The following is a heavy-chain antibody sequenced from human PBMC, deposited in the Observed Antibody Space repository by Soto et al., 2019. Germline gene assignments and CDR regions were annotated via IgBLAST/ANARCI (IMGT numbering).Heavy chain of an antibody. Sequence: LRLSCAASGFTFDDYTMHWVRQAPGKGLEWVSLISWDGGSTYYADSVKGRFTISRDNSKNSLYLQMNSLRTEDTALYYCAKGYCSSTSCYKDYYYGMDVWGQGTTVTVSS. CDR2: ISWDGGST. D-gene: IGHD2-2*02. V-gene: IGHV3-43*01. J-gene: IGHJ6*02. CDR3: AKGYCSSTSCYKDYYYGMDV. CDR1: GFTFDDYT.